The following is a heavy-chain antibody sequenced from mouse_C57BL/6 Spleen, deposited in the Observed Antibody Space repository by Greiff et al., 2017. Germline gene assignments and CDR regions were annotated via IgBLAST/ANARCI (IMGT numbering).Heavy chain of an antibody. Sequence: VHLVESGPGLVAPSQSLSITCTVSGFSLTSYGVHWVRQPPGKGLEWLVVIWSDGSTTYNSALKSRLSISKDNSKSQVFLKMNSLQTDDTAMYYCARVAYYDYDYYAMDYWGQGTSVTVSS. CDR2: IWSDGST. CDR3: ARVAYYDYDYYAMDY. V-gene: IGHV2-6*03. CDR1: GFSLTSYG. D-gene: IGHD2-4*01. J-gene: IGHJ4*01.